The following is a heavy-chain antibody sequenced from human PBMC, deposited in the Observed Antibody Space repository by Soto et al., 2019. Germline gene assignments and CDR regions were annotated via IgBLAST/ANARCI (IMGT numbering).Heavy chain of an antibody. J-gene: IGHJ3*02. D-gene: IGHD3-22*01. V-gene: IGHV4-30-4*01. CDR2: IYYSGST. Sequence: PSETLSLTCTVSGGSISSGDYYWSWIRQPPGKGLEWIGYIYYSGSTYYNPSLKSRVTISVDTSKNQFSLKLSSVTAADTAVYYCAREGVIAVVSAFDIWGQGTMVTVSS. CDR1: GGSISSGDYY. CDR3: AREGVIAVVSAFDI.